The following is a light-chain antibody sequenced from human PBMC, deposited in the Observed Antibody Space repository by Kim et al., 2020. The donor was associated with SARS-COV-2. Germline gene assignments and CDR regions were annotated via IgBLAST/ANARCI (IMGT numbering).Light chain of an antibody. CDR3: HSRGSSGNVL. CDR2: GKN. V-gene: IGLV3-19*01. CDR1: SLRTYY. Sequence: SSELTQDPAVSVALGQTVRITCQGDSLRTYYATWYQQKPGQAPILVIYGKNNRPSGIPDRFSGSSSGDTASLTITGTQAGDEADFYCHSRGSSGNVLFGG. J-gene: IGLJ2*01.